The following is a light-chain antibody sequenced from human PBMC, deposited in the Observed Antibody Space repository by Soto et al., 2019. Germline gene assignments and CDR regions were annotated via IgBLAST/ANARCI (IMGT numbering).Light chain of an antibody. CDR3: TSYTSSITYV. Sequence: QSALTQPASVSGSPGQSLTISCTGTSSDVGGYNYVSWYQQHPGKAPKLLIYEVSYRPSGVSNRFSGSKSGNAASLTISGLQAEDEADYYCTSYTSSITYVFGTGTKSPS. CDR2: EVS. V-gene: IGLV2-14*01. CDR1: SSDVGGYNY. J-gene: IGLJ1*01.